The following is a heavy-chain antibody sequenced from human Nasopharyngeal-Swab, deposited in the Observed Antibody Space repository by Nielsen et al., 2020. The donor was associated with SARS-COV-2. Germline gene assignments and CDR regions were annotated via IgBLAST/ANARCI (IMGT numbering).Heavy chain of an antibody. CDR2: INPSGGST. D-gene: IGHD3-16*02. V-gene: IGHV1-46*01. Sequence: ASVKVSCNTSGYTFTSYYMNWVRQAPGQGLEWMGIINPSGGSTTYTQKFQGRVTMTRDKSTSTVHMELSSLIFEDTAVYYCARGYDYVWGTYRFTRRYFDCWGQGTLVTVSS. CDR3: ARGYDYVWGTYRFTRRYFDC. CDR1: GYTFTSYY. J-gene: IGHJ4*02.